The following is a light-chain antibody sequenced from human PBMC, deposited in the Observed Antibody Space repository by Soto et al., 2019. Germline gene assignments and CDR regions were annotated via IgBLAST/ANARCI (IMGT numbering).Light chain of an antibody. Sequence: QSVLTQPPSVSGAPGQRVTISCTGRSSNIGAHYDVHWYQQLPGTAPKLLIYRNSNRPSGVPDRFSGSKSGTSASLAIAGLQADDEADYYCQSYDSSLSAWVFGGGTKLAVL. CDR1: SSNIGAHYD. CDR3: QSYDSSLSAWV. J-gene: IGLJ3*02. V-gene: IGLV1-40*01. CDR2: RNS.